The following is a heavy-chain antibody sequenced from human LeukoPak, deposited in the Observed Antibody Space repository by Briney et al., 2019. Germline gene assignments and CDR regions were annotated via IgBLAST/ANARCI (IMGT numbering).Heavy chain of an antibody. CDR3: ARGYDFWSVMVY. CDR2: IYYSGST. J-gene: IGHJ4*02. CDR1: GYSISSGYY. V-gene: IGHV4-38-2*01. Sequence: SETLSLTCAVSGYSISSGYYWGWIRQSPGKGLEWIATIYYSGSTYYNPSLKSRVTMSVDTSKNQFSLKLSSVTAADTAVYYCARGYDFWSVMVYWGQGTLVTVSS. D-gene: IGHD3-3*01.